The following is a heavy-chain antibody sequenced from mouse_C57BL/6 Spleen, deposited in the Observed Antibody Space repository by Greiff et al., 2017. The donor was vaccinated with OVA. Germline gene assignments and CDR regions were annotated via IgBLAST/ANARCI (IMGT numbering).Heavy chain of an antibody. Sequence: QVQLQQPGAELVMPGASVKLSCKASGYTFTSYWMHWVKQRPGQGLEWIGEIDPSDSYTNYNQKFKGKSTLTVDKSSSTAYMQLSSLTSEDSAVYYWARGDYYGSSLHYYAMDYWGQGTSVTVSS. J-gene: IGHJ4*01. V-gene: IGHV1-69*01. CDR2: IDPSDSYT. CDR3: ARGDYYGSSLHYYAMDY. D-gene: IGHD1-1*01. CDR1: GYTFTSYW.